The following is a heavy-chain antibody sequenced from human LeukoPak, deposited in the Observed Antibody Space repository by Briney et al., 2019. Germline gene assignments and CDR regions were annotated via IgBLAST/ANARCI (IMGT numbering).Heavy chain of an antibody. D-gene: IGHD2-2*01. J-gene: IGHJ4*02. CDR2: IYYSGST. V-gene: IGHV4-30-4*08. Sequence: SQTLSLTCTVSGGSISSGDYYWSWIRQPPGKGLEWIGYIYYSGSTYYNPSLKSRVTISVDTSKNQFSLKLSSVTAADTAVYYCARSSVVPAAPFDYWGQGTLVTVSS. CDR1: GGSISSGDYY. CDR3: ARSSVVPAAPFDY.